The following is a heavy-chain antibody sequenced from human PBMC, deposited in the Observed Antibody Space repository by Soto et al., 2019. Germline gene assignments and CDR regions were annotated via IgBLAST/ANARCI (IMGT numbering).Heavy chain of an antibody. CDR2: IYHSGST. V-gene: IGHV4-30-2*01. D-gene: IGHD3-3*01. CDR1: GGSISSGGYS. CDR3: ARAQIFGVVSV. Sequence: QLQLQESGSGLVKPSQTLSLTCAVSGGSISSGGYSWSWIRQPPGQGLEWCGYIYHSGSTYYIPSLKSRVTISVDRSKNQFSLKLSSVTAADTAVYYCARAQIFGVVSVWGQGTLVTVSS. J-gene: IGHJ4*02.